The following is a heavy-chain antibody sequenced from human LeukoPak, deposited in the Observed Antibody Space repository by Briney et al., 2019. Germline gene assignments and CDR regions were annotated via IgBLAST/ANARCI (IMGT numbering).Heavy chain of an antibody. CDR1: GGSISSGGYY. V-gene: IGHV4-61*08. Sequence: PPETLSLTCTVSGGSISSGGYYWSWIRQPPGKGLEWIGYIYYSGSTNYNPSLKSRVTISVDTSKNQFSLKLSSVTAADTAVYYCASSTLYMKQYSGSSGFDYWGQGTLVTVSS. CDR2: IYYSGST. CDR3: ASSTLYMKQYSGSSGFDY. J-gene: IGHJ4*02. D-gene: IGHD1-26*01.